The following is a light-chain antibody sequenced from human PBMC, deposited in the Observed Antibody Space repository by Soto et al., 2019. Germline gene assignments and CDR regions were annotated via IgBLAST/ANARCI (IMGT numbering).Light chain of an antibody. V-gene: IGKV3-15*01. CDR3: QQYNNWPRT. Sequence: EIVMAQSPATQTVSPGERATLSCRANQSFSSNIACYQQKPGQAPRLLIYGASTRATGVPARFSGSGSGTEFTLTISSLQSEDFAVYYCQQYNNWPRTFGQGTRLEIK. CDR2: GAS. J-gene: IGKJ5*01. CDR1: QSFSSN.